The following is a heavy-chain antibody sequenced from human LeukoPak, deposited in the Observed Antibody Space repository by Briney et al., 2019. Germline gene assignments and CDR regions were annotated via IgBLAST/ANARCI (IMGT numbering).Heavy chain of an antibody. CDR2: LGNGGSRT. Sequence: GGSLRLSCAASGFTFSDFAMSWVRQAPGKGLEWVSGLGNGGSRTYYADSVKGRFTISRDNSKNTLYLQMNSLRAEDTAVYYCAKLNYDFWSAQAAVYFDYWGQGTLVTVSS. CDR3: AKLNYDFWSAQAAVYFDY. CDR1: GFTFSDFA. J-gene: IGHJ4*02. D-gene: IGHD3-3*01. V-gene: IGHV3-23*01.